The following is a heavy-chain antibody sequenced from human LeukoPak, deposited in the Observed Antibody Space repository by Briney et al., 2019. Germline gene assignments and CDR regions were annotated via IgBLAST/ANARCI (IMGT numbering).Heavy chain of an antibody. CDR1: GFTFSNYA. CDR3: AKGIGYTYGSDY. V-gene: IGHV3-23*01. D-gene: IGHD5-18*01. CDR2: ISGSGLNT. Sequence: GGSLRLSCAASGFTFSNYATSWVRQAPGKGLEWVSGISGSGLNTDYANSVKGRFTISRDNSENTLDLQMNSLRAEDTAVYHCAKGIGYTYGSDYWGQGTLVTVSS. J-gene: IGHJ4*02.